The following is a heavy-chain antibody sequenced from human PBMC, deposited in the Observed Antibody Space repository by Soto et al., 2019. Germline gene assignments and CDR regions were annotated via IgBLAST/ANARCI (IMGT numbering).Heavy chain of an antibody. Sequence: TSETLSLTCSVSGDSISTVDYFWAWIRQPPGQALEYIGYIYKSTTTYYNPSFESRVAISLDTSKSQFSLTVTSVTAADTAVYFCARGRYCLTGRCFPNWFDSWGQGTLVTVSS. CDR1: GDSISTVDYF. CDR3: ARGRYCLTGRCFPNWFDS. V-gene: IGHV4-30-4*01. J-gene: IGHJ5*01. CDR2: IYKSTTT. D-gene: IGHD2-15*01.